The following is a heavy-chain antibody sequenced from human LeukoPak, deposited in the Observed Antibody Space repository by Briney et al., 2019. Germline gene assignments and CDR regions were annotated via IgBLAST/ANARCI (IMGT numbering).Heavy chain of an antibody. V-gene: IGHV3-53*01. CDR3: AKDPNFWSAYYYFDY. CDR2: IYSGGST. D-gene: IGHD3-3*01. J-gene: IGHJ4*02. Sequence: PGGSLRLSCAASGFTVSSNYMSWVRQAPGKGLEWVSVIYSGGSTNYAASVKGRFTISRDNSKNTLYLQMNSLRAEDTAVYYCAKDPNFWSAYYYFDYWGQGTLVTVSS. CDR1: GFTVSSNY.